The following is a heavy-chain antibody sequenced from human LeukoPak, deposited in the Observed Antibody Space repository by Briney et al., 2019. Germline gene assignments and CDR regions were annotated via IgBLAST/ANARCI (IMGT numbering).Heavy chain of an antibody. J-gene: IGHJ4*02. V-gene: IGHV3-48*04. Sequence: GGSLRLSCAASGFTFSAYAMAWVRQAPGKGLQCISHITTGGSSIFYADSVKGRFTLSRDNAKNSLYLQMNSLRAEDAAVYYCARVQYDSGWYDYWGQGAQVIVSS. CDR1: GFTFSAYA. CDR2: ITTGGSSI. CDR3: ARVQYDSGWYDY. D-gene: IGHD6-19*01.